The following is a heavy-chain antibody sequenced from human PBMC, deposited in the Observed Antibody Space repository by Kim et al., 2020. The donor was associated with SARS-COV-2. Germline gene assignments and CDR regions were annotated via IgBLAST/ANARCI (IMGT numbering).Heavy chain of an antibody. CDR2: INAGNGNT. D-gene: IGHD3-10*01. J-gene: IGHJ2*01. CDR3: ARGSGLLWFGEDGGYFDL. Sequence: ASVKVSCKASGYTFTSYAMHWVRQAPGQRLEWMGWINAGNGNTKYSQKFQGRVTITRDTSASTAYMELSSLRSEDTAVYYCARGSGLLWFGEDGGYFDLWGRGTLVTVSS. V-gene: IGHV1-3*01. CDR1: GYTFTSYA.